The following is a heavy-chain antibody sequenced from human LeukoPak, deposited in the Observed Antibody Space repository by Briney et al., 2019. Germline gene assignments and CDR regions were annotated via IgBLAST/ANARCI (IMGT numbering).Heavy chain of an antibody. J-gene: IGHJ6*03. CDR1: GGSISSYY. CDR2: IYTSGST. V-gene: IGHV4-4*07. CDR3: AREEGSGLPYYYYYYMDV. Sequence: PSETLSLTCTVSGGSISSYYWSWIRQPAGKGLEWIGRIYTSGSTNYNPSLKSRVTISVDTSKNQFSLKLSSVTAADTAVYYCAREEGSGLPYYYYYYMDVWGKGTTVTISS.